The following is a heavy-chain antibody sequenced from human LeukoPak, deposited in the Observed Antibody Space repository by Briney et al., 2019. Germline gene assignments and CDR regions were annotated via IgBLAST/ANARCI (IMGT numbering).Heavy chain of an antibody. Sequence: SETLSLTCTVSGGSISSYYWSWIRQPPGKGLEWIGEIYHSGSTNYNPSLKSRVTISVDKSKNQFSLKLSSVTAADTAVYYCARVMMVRAGVDPWGQGTLVTVSS. CDR3: ARVMMVRAGVDP. V-gene: IGHV4-59*12. CDR1: GGSISSYY. CDR2: IYHSGST. D-gene: IGHD3-10*01. J-gene: IGHJ5*02.